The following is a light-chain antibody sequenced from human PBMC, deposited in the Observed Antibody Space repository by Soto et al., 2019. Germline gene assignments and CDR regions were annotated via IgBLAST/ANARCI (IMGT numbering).Light chain of an antibody. CDR1: SSNIGSNP. J-gene: IGLJ2*01. CDR3: ASWDDSLSGVL. Sequence: QSVLTQPPSASGTPGQRVTISCSGSSSNIGSNPVHWYQQLPGTAPKLLIHTDNQRPSRVPDRFSGSKSGTSASLAISGLQSEDEADYYCASWDDSLSGVLFGGGTKLTVL. CDR2: TDN. V-gene: IGLV1-44*01.